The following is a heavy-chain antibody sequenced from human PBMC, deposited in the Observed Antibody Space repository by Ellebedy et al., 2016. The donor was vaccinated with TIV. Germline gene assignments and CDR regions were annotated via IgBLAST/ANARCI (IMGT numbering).Heavy chain of an antibody. J-gene: IGHJ4*02. CDR1: EFTFSTYS. Sequence: PGGSLRLSCTASEFTFSTYSMHWVRQAPGKGLDWVAIISYDGINKYYADSVKGRFIISRDYSKNTLYLQMNSLRVEDSAVYYCARAWQYYFDSAPPDYWGQGTLVTVSS. V-gene: IGHV3-30-3*01. D-gene: IGHD3-22*01. CDR2: ISYDGINK. CDR3: ARAWQYYFDSAPPDY.